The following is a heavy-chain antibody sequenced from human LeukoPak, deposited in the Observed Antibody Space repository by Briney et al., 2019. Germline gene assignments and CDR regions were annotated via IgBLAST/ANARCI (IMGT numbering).Heavy chain of an antibody. CDR3: ARSFTGGYDRRHFDV. CDR1: GYTFTSYA. CDR2: INVVNANT. D-gene: IGHD3-22*01. Sequence: GASVKVSCKASGYTFTSYAMQWVRQAPGQRLEWMGWINVVNANTKYSQKFQGRVTITRDTSASTAYMELSSLRSEDTAVYYCARSFTGGYDRRHFDVWGRGTLVTVSS. J-gene: IGHJ2*01. V-gene: IGHV1-3*01.